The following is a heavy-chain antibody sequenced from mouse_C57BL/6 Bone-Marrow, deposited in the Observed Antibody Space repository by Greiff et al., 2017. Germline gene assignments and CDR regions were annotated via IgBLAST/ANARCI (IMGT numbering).Heavy chain of an antibody. Sequence: QVQLQQSVAELVKPGDSVKMSCKASGYTFTTSPIEWMKQNHGKSLEWIGNFHPYNDDTKYNEKFKGKATLTVETSSSTVYLDLSRLTSNDSAVYYCARGCNYGGYYFDYWGQGTTLTVSS. CDR2: FHPYNDDT. CDR1: GYTFTTSP. CDR3: ARGCNYGGYYFDY. D-gene: IGHD2-4*01. J-gene: IGHJ2*01. V-gene: IGHV1-47*01.